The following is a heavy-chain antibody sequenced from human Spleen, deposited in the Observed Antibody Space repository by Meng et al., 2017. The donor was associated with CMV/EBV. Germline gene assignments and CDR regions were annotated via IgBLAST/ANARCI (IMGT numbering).Heavy chain of an antibody. CDR2: INPSGACT. D-gene: IGHD1-26*01. CDR1: GYTFTNYY. CDR3: ARPSGLSGSYSTYYFDY. J-gene: IGHJ4*02. V-gene: IGHV1-46*01. Sequence: ASVKVSCKASGYTFTNYYMNCVRQAPGQGLEGMGIINPSGACTGYAQKFQGRVTMTRDTSTSTVYMELSSLRSEDTAVYYCARPSGLSGSYSTYYFDYWGQGTLVTVSS.